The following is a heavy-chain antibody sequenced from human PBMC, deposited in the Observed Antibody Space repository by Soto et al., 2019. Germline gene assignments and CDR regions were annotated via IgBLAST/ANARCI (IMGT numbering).Heavy chain of an antibody. Sequence: GGSRRLSCAASGFTFSSYWMHWVRQAPGKGLVWVSRINSDGSSTSYADSVKGRFTISRDNAKNTLYLQMNSLRAEDTAVYYCARDLRIAVAGPENWFDPWGQGTLVTVSS. CDR2: INSDGSST. CDR1: GFTFSSYW. CDR3: ARDLRIAVAGPENWFDP. V-gene: IGHV3-74*01. J-gene: IGHJ5*02. D-gene: IGHD6-19*01.